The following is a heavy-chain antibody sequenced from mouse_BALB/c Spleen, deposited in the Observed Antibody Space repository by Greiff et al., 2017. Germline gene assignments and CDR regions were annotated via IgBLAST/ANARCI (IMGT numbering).Heavy chain of an antibody. CDR1: GYTFTSYY. J-gene: IGHJ4*01. D-gene: IGHD1-1*01. Sequence: QVQLQQSGAELVKPGASVKLSCKASGYTFTSYYMYWVKQRPGQGLEWIGEINPSNGGTNFNEKFKSKATLTVDKSSSTAYMQLSSLTSEDSAVYYCTRRGVVAWTLPYYAMDYWGQGTSVTVSS. V-gene: IGHV1S81*02. CDR3: TRRGVVAWTLPYYAMDY. CDR2: INPSNGGT.